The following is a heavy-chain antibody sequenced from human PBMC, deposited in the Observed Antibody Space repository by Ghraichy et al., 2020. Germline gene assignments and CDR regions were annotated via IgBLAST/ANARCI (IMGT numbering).Heavy chain of an antibody. Sequence: SETVSLTCTVSGGSISSSSYYWGWIRQPPGKGLEWIGSIYYSGSTYYNPSLKSRVPISVDTSKNQFSLKLSPVTAADTAVYYCAKGSYYDSSGYWGNYFDYWGQGTLVTVSS. CDR3: AKGSYYDSSGYWGNYFDY. V-gene: IGHV4-39*01. CDR2: IYYSGST. J-gene: IGHJ4*02. CDR1: GGSISSSSYY. D-gene: IGHD3-22*01.